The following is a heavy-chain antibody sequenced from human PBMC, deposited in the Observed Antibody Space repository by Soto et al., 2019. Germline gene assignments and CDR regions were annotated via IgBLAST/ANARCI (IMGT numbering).Heavy chain of an antibody. D-gene: IGHD2-15*01. CDR3: AAQRSGNTYYYYGLDV. V-gene: IGHV1-69*12. Sequence: QVQVVQSGAEVKKPGSSVKVSCKASGGTFSSYAISWVRQAPGLGLEWMGGIIPIIGTSNYAQRFQGRVTITADESMSMVSLDLSSLRSEDTAVYYCAAQRSGNTYYYYGLDVWGQGTTVTVSS. CDR1: GGTFSSYA. CDR2: IIPIIGTS. J-gene: IGHJ6*02.